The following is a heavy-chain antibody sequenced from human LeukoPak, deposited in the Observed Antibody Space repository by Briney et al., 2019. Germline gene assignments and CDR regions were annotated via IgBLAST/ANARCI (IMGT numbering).Heavy chain of an antibody. CDR3: ARGVRRSGGYYMDV. CDR1: GFTLSNYG. J-gene: IGHJ6*03. V-gene: IGHV1-18*01. Sequence: GASVKVSCKASGFTLSNYGICWVRQAPGKGLGWMASISPYNGNINYAQNFQGRVTMTTDTSTTTAYMELRSLKSDDTAIYYCARGVRRSGGYYMDVWGKGSTVTVSS. D-gene: IGHD3-10*01. CDR2: ISPYNGNI.